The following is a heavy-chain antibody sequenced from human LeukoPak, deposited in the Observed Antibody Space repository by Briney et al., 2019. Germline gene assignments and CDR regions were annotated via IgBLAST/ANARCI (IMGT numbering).Heavy chain of an antibody. CDR2: ISSSSSYI. CDR1: GFTLSSYS. V-gene: IGHV3-21*01. Sequence: GGSLRLSCAASGFTLSSYSMNWVRQAPGKGLEWVSSISSSSSYIYYADSVKGRFTISRDNAKNSLYLQMNSLRAEDTAVYYCATYYGSTGFDYWGQGTLVTVSS. D-gene: IGHD3-10*01. CDR3: ATYYGSTGFDY. J-gene: IGHJ4*02.